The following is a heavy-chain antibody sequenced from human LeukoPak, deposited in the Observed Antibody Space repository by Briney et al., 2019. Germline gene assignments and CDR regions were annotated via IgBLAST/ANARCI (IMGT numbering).Heavy chain of an antibody. J-gene: IGHJ3*02. D-gene: IGHD3-22*01. Sequence: GGSLRLSCAVSGFTFSSYALTWVRQAPGRGLEWVSAIGGAGYNTYYADSVKGRFTISRDNSKNTLYLQMSSLRADDTAVYYCAKSRGWGYHDSSGSLGSASDIWGQGTMVTVSS. CDR2: IGGAGYNT. V-gene: IGHV3-23*01. CDR1: GFTFSSYA. CDR3: AKSRGWGYHDSSGSLGSASDI.